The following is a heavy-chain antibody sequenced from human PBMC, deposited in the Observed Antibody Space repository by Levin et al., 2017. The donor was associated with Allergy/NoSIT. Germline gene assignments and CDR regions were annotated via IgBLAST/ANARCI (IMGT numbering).Heavy chain of an antibody. Sequence: GGSLRLSCAASGFTFNTYNMHWVRQAPGTGLEWVAVISYDGSNKYYGDSVKARFTISRDNSKNTLYLQMNSLRTEDTGVYYCARVWCGGDCSPSEYFQHWGQGTLVTVSS. V-gene: IGHV3-30*04. CDR2: ISYDGSNK. J-gene: IGHJ1*01. CDR3: ARVWCGGDCSPSEYFQH. CDR1: GFTFNTYN. D-gene: IGHD2-21*02.